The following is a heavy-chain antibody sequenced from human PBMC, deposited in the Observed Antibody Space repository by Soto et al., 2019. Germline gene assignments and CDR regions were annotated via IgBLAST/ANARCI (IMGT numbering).Heavy chain of an antibody. CDR1: GDSMSSSDYY. D-gene: IGHD6-19*01. CDR3: ARRTVNIRTFYSGLKTHCFDY. CDR2: VYSSGST. Sequence: QLQLHESGPGLVKPSETLSLTCAVSGDSMSSSDYYWGWIRQPPGKGLEWIGSVYSSGSTYYNPSHLSQVVISGDTSKKQFSLKLKSVTASDTAIYYCARRTVNIRTFYSGLKTHCFDYWGQGAPVPVSS. V-gene: IGHV4-39*01. J-gene: IGHJ4*02.